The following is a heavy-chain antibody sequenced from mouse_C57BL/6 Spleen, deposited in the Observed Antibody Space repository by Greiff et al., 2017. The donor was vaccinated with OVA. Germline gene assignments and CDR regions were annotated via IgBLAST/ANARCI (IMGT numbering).Heavy chain of an antibody. D-gene: IGHD2-4*01. Sequence: VQLQQSGPGLVQPSQSLSITCTVSGFSLTSYGVHWVRQSPGKGLEWLGVIWRGGSTDYNAAFMSRLSITKDNSKSQVFCKMNSLQADDTAIYYCAKSPPYDYDGGRAMDYWGQGTSVTVSS. V-gene: IGHV2-5*01. CDR1: GFSLTSYG. J-gene: IGHJ4*01. CDR3: AKSPPYDYDGGRAMDY. CDR2: IWRGGST.